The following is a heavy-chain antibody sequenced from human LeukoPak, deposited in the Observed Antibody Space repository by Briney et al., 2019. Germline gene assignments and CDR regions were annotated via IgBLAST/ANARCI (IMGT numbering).Heavy chain of an antibody. CDR2: IYYSGNS. V-gene: IGHV4-39*01. J-gene: IGHJ5*02. D-gene: IGHD1-26*01. Sequence: SSETLSLTCTVSGGSITSASYYWGWVRQPPGKGLEWIVSIYYSGNSYNNPSLKGRVTISIDTSTSQFSLELRSVTAADTAVYFCARGPLYTESFARTWFDAWGRGTVVTVSS. CDR1: GGSITSASYY. CDR3: ARGPLYTESFARTWFDA.